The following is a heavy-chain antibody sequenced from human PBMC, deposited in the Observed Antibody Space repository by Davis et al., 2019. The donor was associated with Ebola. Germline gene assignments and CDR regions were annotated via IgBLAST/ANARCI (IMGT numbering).Heavy chain of an antibody. Sequence: AASVMVSCKASAYTFTGYYIHWVRQAPGQGLEWMGWINPNSGDTKYSQKFQGWVTMTRDTPISTAYMELNRLTSDETAVYYCARDRVCSGATCYAYFDFWGQGTLVTVSS. J-gene: IGHJ4*02. CDR1: AYTFTGYY. CDR3: ARDRVCSGATCYAYFDF. CDR2: INPNSGDT. D-gene: IGHD2-15*01. V-gene: IGHV1-2*04.